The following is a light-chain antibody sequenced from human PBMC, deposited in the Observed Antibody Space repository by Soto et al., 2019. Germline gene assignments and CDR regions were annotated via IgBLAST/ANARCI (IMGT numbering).Light chain of an antibody. CDR1: HSLLHSNGYNY. CDR3: MQALQTPA. Sequence: EIVMTQSPLSLPVTPGEPASISCRSSHSLLHSNGYNYLDWYLQKPGQSPQLLVYLGSNRASGVPDRFSGSGSGTDFTLKISRVEAGDVGVYYCMQALQTPAFGQGTKVDIK. V-gene: IGKV2-28*01. J-gene: IGKJ1*01. CDR2: LGS.